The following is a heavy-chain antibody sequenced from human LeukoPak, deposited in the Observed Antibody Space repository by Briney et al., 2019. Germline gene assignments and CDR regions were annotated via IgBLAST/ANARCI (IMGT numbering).Heavy chain of an antibody. J-gene: IGHJ5*02. V-gene: IGHV4-34*01. CDR1: GGSFSGYY. CDR2: INHSGST. D-gene: IGHD2-15*01. Sequence: PSETLSLTCAVYGGSFSGYYWSWIRQPPGKGLEWIGEINHSGSTNYNPSLKSRVTISVDTSKNQFSLKLSSVTAADTAVYYCARGRVVLSIVVVVGGRDNWFDPWGQGTLVTVSS. CDR3: ARGRVVLSIVVVVGGRDNWFDP.